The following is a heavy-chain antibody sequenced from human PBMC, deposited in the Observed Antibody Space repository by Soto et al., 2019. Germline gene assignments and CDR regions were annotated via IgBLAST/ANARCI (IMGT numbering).Heavy chain of an antibody. Sequence: QVQLVESGGGVVQPGRSLRLSCVASGFTFSSSGMQWVRQAPGKGLEWVAVIWYDGSHKYYADSVKGRFTISRDNSKNTVYLQMNSLRAEDTAVYSCARGTYSNYNAIDVWGQGTTVTVSS. D-gene: IGHD5-18*01. CDR1: GFTFSSSG. CDR3: ARGTYSNYNAIDV. CDR2: IWYDGSHK. V-gene: IGHV3-33*01. J-gene: IGHJ6*02.